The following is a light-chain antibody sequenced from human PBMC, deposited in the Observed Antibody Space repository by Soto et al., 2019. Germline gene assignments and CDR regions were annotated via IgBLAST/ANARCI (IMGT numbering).Light chain of an antibody. CDR1: QSVSSN. CDR2: GAS. V-gene: IGKV3-15*01. Sequence: EVVLTQSPGSLSLSPGERATLSCRASQSVSSNLAWYQQKPGQAPRLLIYGASTRATGIPARFSGSGSGTEFTLTISSLQSEDFALYYCQQYSQWPLYTFGQGTKVDIK. CDR3: QQYSQWPLYT. J-gene: IGKJ2*01.